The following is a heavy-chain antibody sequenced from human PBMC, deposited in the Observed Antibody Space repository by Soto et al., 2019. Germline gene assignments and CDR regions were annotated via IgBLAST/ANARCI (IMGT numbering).Heavy chain of an antibody. CDR3: ARDLFTFFTEVTSNHNYGMDV. J-gene: IGHJ6*02. D-gene: IGHD3-3*01. CDR2: IYYSGST. V-gene: IGHV4-59*12. CDR1: GGSISSYY. Sequence: SETLSLTCTVSGGSISSYYWSWIRQPPGKGLEWIGYIYYSGSTNYNPSLKSRVTISVDTSKNQFSLKLSSVTAADTAVYYCARDLFTFFTEVTSNHNYGMDVWGQGTTVTVSS.